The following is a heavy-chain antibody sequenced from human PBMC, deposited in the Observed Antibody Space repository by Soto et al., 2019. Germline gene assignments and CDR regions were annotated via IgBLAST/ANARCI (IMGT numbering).Heavy chain of an antibody. J-gene: IGHJ4*02. CDR3: AKGRGGSGSLTPRVDF. D-gene: IGHD3-10*01. CDR2: ISGGGDTT. CDR1: GFTFNNYA. V-gene: IGHV3-23*01. Sequence: EVQLLESGGGVVQPGGSLRLSCAASGFTFNNYAMTWVRQAPGKGLEWVSAISGGGDTTSYADSVKGRFTVSRDGSKNTLYLQMSSLRAEDTALDYCAKGRGGSGSLTPRVDFWGQGTLVTVSS.